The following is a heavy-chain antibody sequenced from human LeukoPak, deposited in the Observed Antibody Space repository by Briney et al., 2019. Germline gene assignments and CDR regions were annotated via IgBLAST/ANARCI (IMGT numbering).Heavy chain of an antibody. Sequence: GGSLRLSCAASGFTFSSYWMHWVRQAPGKGLVWVSRINSDGSSTSYADSVKGRFTISRDNAKNTLYLQMNSLRAGDTAVYYCARGGHYYDSSGPFDYWGQGTLVTVSS. CDR2: INSDGSST. CDR1: GFTFSSYW. V-gene: IGHV3-74*01. J-gene: IGHJ4*02. D-gene: IGHD3-22*01. CDR3: ARGGHYYDSSGPFDY.